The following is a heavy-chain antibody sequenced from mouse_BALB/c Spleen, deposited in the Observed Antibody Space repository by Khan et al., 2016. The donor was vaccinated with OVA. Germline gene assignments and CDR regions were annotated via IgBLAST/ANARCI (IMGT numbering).Heavy chain of an antibody. V-gene: IGHV1S41*01. J-gene: IGHJ4*01. Sequence: DLVKPGASVKLSCKASGYTFTSYWINWIKQRPGQGLEWIGRIAPGSGSTYYNEMFKGKATLTVDTSSSTAYIQLSSLSSEDSAVYFCARENYYGSSRYAMDDWGQGTSVTVSS. CDR2: IAPGSGST. CDR1: GYTFTSYW. CDR3: ARENYYGSSRYAMDD. D-gene: IGHD1-1*01.